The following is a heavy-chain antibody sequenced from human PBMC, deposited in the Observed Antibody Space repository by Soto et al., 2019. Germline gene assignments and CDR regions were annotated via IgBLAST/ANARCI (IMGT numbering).Heavy chain of an antibody. V-gene: IGHV1-18*01. CDR3: ARDLVAVAGYYYYGMDV. Sequence: ASVKVSCKASGYTFTSYGISWVRQAPGQGLEWMGWISAYNGNTNYAQKLQGRVTMTTDTSTSTAYMELRSLRSDDTAVYYCARDLVAVAGYYYYGMDVWGQGTTVTVS. J-gene: IGHJ6*02. CDR2: ISAYNGNT. CDR1: GYTFTSYG. D-gene: IGHD6-19*01.